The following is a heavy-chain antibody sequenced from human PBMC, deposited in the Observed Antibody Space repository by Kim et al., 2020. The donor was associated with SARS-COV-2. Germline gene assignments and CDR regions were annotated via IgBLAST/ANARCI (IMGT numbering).Heavy chain of an antibody. D-gene: IGHD3-22*01. CDR3: ARWYYDSSGYYFDY. CDR2: IYHSGST. J-gene: IGHJ4*02. CDR1: GGSISSSNW. V-gene: IGHV4-4*02. Sequence: SETLSLTCAVSGGSISSSNWWSWVRQPPGKGLEWIGEIYHSGSTNYNPSLKSRVTISVDKSKNQFSLKLSSVTAADTAVYYCARWYYDSSGYYFDYWGQGTLVTVSS.